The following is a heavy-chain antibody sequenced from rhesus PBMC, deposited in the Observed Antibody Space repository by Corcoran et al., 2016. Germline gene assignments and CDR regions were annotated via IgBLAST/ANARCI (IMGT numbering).Heavy chain of an antibody. V-gene: IGHV1S2*01. D-gene: IGHD2-27*01. CDR3: ARGYCSGIYCYVGYYFDY. J-gene: IGHJ4*01. Sequence: QVQLVQSGAEVKKPGSSVKVSCKASGYTFTDYYMHWVRQAPRQGLEWMGWINPYNGNTKNAQKFQGRVTMTRDTSSSTAYMELSSLRSEDTAVYYCARGYCSGIYCYVGYYFDYWGQGVLVTVSS. CDR1: GYTFTDYY. CDR2: INPYNGNT.